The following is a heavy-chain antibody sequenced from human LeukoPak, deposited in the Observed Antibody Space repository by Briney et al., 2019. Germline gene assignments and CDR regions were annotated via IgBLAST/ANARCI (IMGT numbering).Heavy chain of an antibody. D-gene: IGHD2-2*02. CDR3: ARRCSSTSCYNY. CDR2: INHSGST. V-gene: IGHV4-34*01. Sequence: SETLSLTCTVSGGSISSYYWSWIRQPPGKGLEWIGEINHSGSTNYNPSLKSRVTISVDTSKNQFSLKLSSVTAADTAVYYCARRCSSTSCYNYWGQGTLVTVSS. J-gene: IGHJ4*02. CDR1: GGSISSYY.